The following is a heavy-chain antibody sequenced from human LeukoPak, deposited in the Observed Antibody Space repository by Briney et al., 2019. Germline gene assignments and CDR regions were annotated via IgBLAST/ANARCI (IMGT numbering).Heavy chain of an antibody. V-gene: IGHV4-59*01. J-gene: IGHJ4*02. CDR3: ARGVYIAAAQYGY. Sequence: SETLSLTCTVAGGSISSYYWSCIRQPPGKGLEWIGYIYYSGSTNYNPPLKSRVTISVDTSKNQFSLKLSSVTAADTAVYYCARGVYIAAAQYGYWGQGTLVTVSS. D-gene: IGHD6-13*01. CDR2: IYYSGST. CDR1: GGSISSYY.